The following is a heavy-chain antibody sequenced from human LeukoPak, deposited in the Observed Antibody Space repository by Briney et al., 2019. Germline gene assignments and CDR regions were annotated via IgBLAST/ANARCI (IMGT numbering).Heavy chain of an antibody. CDR1: GFNFNTYS. V-gene: IGHV3-21*01. Sequence: GGSLRLSCAVSGFNFNTYSMNWVRQAPGKGPEWVSSISSTSNYIYYAESVKGRFAVSRDNAKNSLYLQMNSLRAEDTAVYYCARDNLGGWYYYYGMDVWGQGTTVTVSS. CDR2: ISSTSNYI. D-gene: IGHD6-19*01. J-gene: IGHJ6*02. CDR3: ARDNLGGWYYYYGMDV.